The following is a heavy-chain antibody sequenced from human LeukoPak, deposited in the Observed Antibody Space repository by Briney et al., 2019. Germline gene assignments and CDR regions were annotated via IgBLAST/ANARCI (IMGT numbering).Heavy chain of an antibody. CDR2: ISYDGSNK. Sequence: GRSLRLSCAVSGFTFSSYGMHWVRQAPGKGLEWVAVISYDGSNKYYADSVKGRFTISRDNSKNTLYLQMNSLRAEDTAVYYCAKDRGYSYGDGIDYWGQGTLVTVSS. J-gene: IGHJ4*02. V-gene: IGHV3-30*18. CDR1: GFTFSSYG. CDR3: AKDRGYSYGDGIDY. D-gene: IGHD5-18*01.